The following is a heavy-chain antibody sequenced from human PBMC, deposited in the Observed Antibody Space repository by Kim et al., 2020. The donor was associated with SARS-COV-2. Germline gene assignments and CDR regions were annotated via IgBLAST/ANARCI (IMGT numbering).Heavy chain of an antibody. V-gene: IGHV3-23*01. CDR3: AKDLEGIAAPEATDY. CDR1: GFTFGSFA. D-gene: IGHD6-13*01. CDR2: VSGGGTST. J-gene: IGHJ4*02. Sequence: GGSLRLSCAASGFTFGSFAMSWVRQAPGKGLEWVSGVSGGGTSTYYADSVKGRFTISRDNSKNTLYLHMKSLRAEDTAVYYCAKDLEGIAAPEATDYWGQGTLVTVSS.